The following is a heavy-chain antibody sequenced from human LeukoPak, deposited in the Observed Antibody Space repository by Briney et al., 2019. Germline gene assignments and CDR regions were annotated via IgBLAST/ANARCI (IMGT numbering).Heavy chain of an antibody. Sequence: GASVKVSCKASGYRFIGPYINWVRQAPGQGLEWMGWINPNSGGTHYAQKFQGRVTMTRDTSITTAYMELSRLTSDDTAVYYCARVYGFDPWGQGTLVTVSS. V-gene: IGHV1-2*02. CDR3: ARVYGFDP. J-gene: IGHJ5*02. CDR2: INPNSGGT. CDR1: GYRFIGPY. D-gene: IGHD2-2*02.